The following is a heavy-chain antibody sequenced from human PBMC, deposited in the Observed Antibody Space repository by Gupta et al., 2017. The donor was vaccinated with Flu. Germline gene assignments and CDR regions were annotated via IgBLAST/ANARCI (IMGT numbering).Heavy chain of an antibody. J-gene: IGHJ5*02. CDR1: GYTFTDSY. CDR2: VNPHSGST. Sequence: VQLVQSGTDVKKPGASLKVSCEASGYTFTDSYIPWVRPAPGQGLEWMGRVNPHSGSTNFEQKFQGRVTVYMDTSISTAYMELTRLRSDDTAVYYCAREKFCSTASCYRWFDPWGQGTLVIVSS. V-gene: IGHV1-2*06. D-gene: IGHD2-2*02. CDR3: AREKFCSTASCYRWFDP.